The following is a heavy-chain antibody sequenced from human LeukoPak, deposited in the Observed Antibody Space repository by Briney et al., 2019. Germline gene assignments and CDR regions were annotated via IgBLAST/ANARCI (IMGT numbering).Heavy chain of an antibody. J-gene: IGHJ4*02. V-gene: IGHV3-33*01. CDR1: GFIFSTYA. CDR3: ARVMFGSGSYPFY. CDR2: IWHDASHT. D-gene: IGHD3-10*01. Sequence: PGGSLRPSCAASGFIFSTYAMHWVRQAPGKGLEGVALIWHDASHTLYTDCVKGRLTISRDNSKRCVYLQMDSLGGEDTSVYYCARVMFGSGSYPFYWGQGTLVTVSS.